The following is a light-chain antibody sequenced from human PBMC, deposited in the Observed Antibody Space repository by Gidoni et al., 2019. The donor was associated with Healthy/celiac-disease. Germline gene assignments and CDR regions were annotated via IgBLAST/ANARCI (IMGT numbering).Light chain of an antibody. J-gene: IGKJ4*01. CDR1: QRVSSSY. CDR2: GAS. Sequence: EIVLTQSPGTLSLSPGERATLSCRASQRVSSSYLAWYQQKPGQAPRLLIYGASSRATGIPDRFSGSGSGTDFTLTISRLDPEDFAVYYCQQYGSSPLLTFGGGTKVEIK. V-gene: IGKV3-20*01. CDR3: QQYGSSPLLT.